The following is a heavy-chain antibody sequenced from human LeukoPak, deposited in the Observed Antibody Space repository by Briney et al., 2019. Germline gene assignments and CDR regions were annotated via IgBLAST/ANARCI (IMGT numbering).Heavy chain of an antibody. D-gene: IGHD3-10*01. V-gene: IGHV4-39*07. CDR1: GGSISSSSYY. J-gene: IGHJ4*02. CDR2: IYYSGST. Sequence: PSETLSLTCTVAGGSISSSSYYWGWIRQPPGKGLECIGSIYYSGSTYYNPSLKSRVTISVDTSKNQFSLKLSSVTAADTAVYYCAADDYGSGRQVDYSGQGTLVTVSS. CDR3: AADDYGSGRQVDY.